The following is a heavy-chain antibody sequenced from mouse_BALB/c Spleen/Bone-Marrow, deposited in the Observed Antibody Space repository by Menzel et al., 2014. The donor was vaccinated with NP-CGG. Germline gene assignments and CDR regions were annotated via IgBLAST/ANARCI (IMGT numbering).Heavy chain of an antibody. J-gene: IGHJ4*01. D-gene: IGHD2-3*01. CDR3: ARSDGYYYAMDY. CDR1: GYTFSSYW. Sequence: LEESGAELMEPGASVKISCKATGYTFSSYWIEWVKQRPGHGLEWIGEILPGSGSTNYNEKFKGKATFTADTSSNTAYMQLNSLTSEDSAVYCCARSDGYYYAMDYWGQGTSVTVSS. V-gene: IGHV1-9*01. CDR2: ILPGSGST.